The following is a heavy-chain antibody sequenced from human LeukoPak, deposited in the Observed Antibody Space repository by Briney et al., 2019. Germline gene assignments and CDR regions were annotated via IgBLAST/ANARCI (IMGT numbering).Heavy chain of an antibody. J-gene: IGHJ4*02. CDR3: ARAWYSSSWHFDY. CDR2: INHSGST. Sequence: PSETLSLTCAVYGGSFSGYYWSWIRQPPGKGLEWIGEINHSGSTNYDPSLKSRVTISVDTSKNQFSLKLSSVTAADTAVYYCARAWYSSSWHFDYWGQGTLVPVSS. V-gene: IGHV4-34*01. CDR1: GGSFSGYY. D-gene: IGHD6-13*01.